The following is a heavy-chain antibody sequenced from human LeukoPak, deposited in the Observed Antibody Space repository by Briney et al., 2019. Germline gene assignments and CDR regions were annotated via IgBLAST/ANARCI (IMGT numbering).Heavy chain of an antibody. V-gene: IGHV3-74*01. CDR3: VNHDYGDSYVG. Sequence: PGGSLRLSCEASGITFNIYWMHWVRQAPGKGLVWVSRITPDGTKTDYADSVKGRFTISRYNAKNTLYLQMNSLRAEDAAVYFCVNHDYGDSYVGGGQGTLVTVSS. D-gene: IGHD4-17*01. J-gene: IGHJ4*02. CDR2: ITPDGTKT. CDR1: GITFNIYW.